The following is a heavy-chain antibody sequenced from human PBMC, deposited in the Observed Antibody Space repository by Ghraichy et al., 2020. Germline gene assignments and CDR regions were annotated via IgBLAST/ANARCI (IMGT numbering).Heavy chain of an antibody. J-gene: IGHJ4*02. CDR1: GGSISSSSYY. CDR3: AREKNYYDSSGYYSPFDY. D-gene: IGHD3-22*01. V-gene: IGHV4-39*02. Sequence: SETLSLTCTVSGGSISSSSYYWGWIRQPPGKGLEWIGSIYYSGSTYYNPSLKSRVTISVDTSKNQFSLKLSSVTAADTAVYYCAREKNYYDSSGYYSPFDYWGQGTLVTVSS. CDR2: IYYSGST.